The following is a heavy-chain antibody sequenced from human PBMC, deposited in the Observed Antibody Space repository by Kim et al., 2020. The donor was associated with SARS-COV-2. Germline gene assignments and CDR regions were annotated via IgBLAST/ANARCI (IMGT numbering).Heavy chain of an antibody. V-gene: IGHV3-23*01. CDR3: AKGDYGDERRPRI. D-gene: IGHD4-17*01. Sequence: YADSVKGRFTISRDNSKNTLYLQMNSLRAEDTAVYYCAKGDYGDERRPRIWGQGTLVTVSS. J-gene: IGHJ4*02.